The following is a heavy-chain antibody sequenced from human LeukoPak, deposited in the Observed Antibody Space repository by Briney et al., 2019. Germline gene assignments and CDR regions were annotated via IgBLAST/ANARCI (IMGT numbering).Heavy chain of an antibody. CDR1: GGTFSSYA. J-gene: IGHJ3*02. CDR2: IIPIFGTA. CDR3: ARTSIAARRANAFDI. D-gene: IGHD6-6*01. Sequence: SVKVSCKASGGTFSSYAISWVRQAPGQGLEWMGGIIPIFGTANYAQKFQGRVTITADESTSTAYMELSSLRSEDTAVYYCARTSIAARRANAFDIWGQGTMVTVSS. V-gene: IGHV1-69*01.